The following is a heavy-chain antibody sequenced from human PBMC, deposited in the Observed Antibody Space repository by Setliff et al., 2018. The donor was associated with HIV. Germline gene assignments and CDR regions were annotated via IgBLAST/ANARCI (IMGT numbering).Heavy chain of an antibody. Sequence: SVKVSCKASGGTFSSYAISWVRQAPGQGLEWMGGIIPIFGTANYAQKFQGRVTSTADESTSTAYMELSSLRSEDTAVYYCARRQRKVGGGVALDYWGQGTLVTVSS. CDR1: GGTFSSYA. J-gene: IGHJ4*02. V-gene: IGHV1-69*13. CDR2: IIPIFGTA. CDR3: ARRQRKVGGGVALDY. D-gene: IGHD1-26*01.